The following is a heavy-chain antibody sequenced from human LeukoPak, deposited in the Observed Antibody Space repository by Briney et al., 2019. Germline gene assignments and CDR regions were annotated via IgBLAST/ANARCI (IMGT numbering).Heavy chain of an antibody. J-gene: IGHJ3*02. V-gene: IGHV3-11*05. D-gene: IGHD1-26*01. CDR1: GFTFSDYY. CDR2: ISISSSYT. CDR3: ARGRSGIHTFDI. Sequence: GGSLRLSCAASGFTFSDYYMSWIRQAPGKGLEWVSYISISSSYTNYADSAKGRFTISRDNAKNSLYLQMNSLRAEDTAVYYCARGRSGIHTFDIWGQGTMVTVSS.